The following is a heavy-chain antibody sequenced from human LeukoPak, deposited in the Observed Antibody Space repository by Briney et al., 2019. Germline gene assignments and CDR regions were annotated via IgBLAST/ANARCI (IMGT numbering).Heavy chain of an antibody. CDR2: SSYDGTIE. J-gene: IGHJ4*02. CDR3: ARDLATEFFDY. V-gene: IGHV3-30*04. Sequence: GGSLRLSCAASGFTFSKYAMDWVRQAPGKGLEWVAVSSYDGTIEYYADSVKGRFTISRDNSKNTLYLQMNSLRAEDTAVYYCARDLATEFFDYWGQGNLVTVSS. CDR1: GFTFSKYA. D-gene: IGHD1-14*01.